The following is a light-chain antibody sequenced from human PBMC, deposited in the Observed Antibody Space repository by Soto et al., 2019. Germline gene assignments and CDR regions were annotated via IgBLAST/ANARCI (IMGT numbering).Light chain of an antibody. CDR2: AAS. CDR1: QPISSY. V-gene: IGKV1-39*01. J-gene: IGKJ2*01. Sequence: DIQMTQSPASLSASVGDRVAITCRASQPISSYLNWYQHKPGKAPTLLIYAASNLQGGVPSRFSGSGSGTNFTLGISSQELEDFATYYCQQTRRAPRTFGPGTKLEIK. CDR3: QQTRRAPRT.